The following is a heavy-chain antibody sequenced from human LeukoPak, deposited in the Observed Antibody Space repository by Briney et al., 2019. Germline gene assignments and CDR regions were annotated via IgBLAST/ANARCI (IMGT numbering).Heavy chain of an antibody. Sequence: GGSLRLSCAASGFAFRSYWMIWVRQAPGKGLEWVAYIISSGSTMYYADSVKGRFTISRDNGQSSVYLHMNSLRADDTAVYYCARSIAAASFFDYWGQGALVTVSS. D-gene: IGHD6-13*01. CDR3: ARSIAAASFFDY. CDR1: GFAFRSYW. V-gene: IGHV3-48*04. J-gene: IGHJ4*02. CDR2: IISSGSTM.